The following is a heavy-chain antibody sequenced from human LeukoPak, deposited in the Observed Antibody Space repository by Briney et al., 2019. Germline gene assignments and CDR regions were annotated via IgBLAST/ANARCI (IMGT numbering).Heavy chain of an antibody. V-gene: IGHV4-4*09. Sequence: SETLSLTCTVSGGSSSTYYWTWIRQPPGKGLEWIGYIHTSGSTNYNPSLKSRVTMSVDTSKSQFSLRLSSVTAADTAVYYCARPGQSAWWVYFNYWGQGIPVTVSS. CDR2: IHTSGST. CDR3: ARPGQSAWWVYFNY. CDR1: GGSSSTYY. J-gene: IGHJ4*02. D-gene: IGHD2-15*01.